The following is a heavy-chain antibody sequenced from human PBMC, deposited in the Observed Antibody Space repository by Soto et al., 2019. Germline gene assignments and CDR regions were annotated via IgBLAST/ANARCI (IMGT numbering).Heavy chain of an antibody. Sequence: LRLSCAASGFTFRSYAIHWVRQAPGKGLEWVAVISRDGSNKYYVDSVKGRFTISRDNSKDTVYLQMNSLRDEDSAMFYCARSRSGAVADSFDFWGQGTLVTSPQ. J-gene: IGHJ4*02. CDR1: GFTFRSYA. CDR2: ISRDGSNK. CDR3: ARSRSGAVADSFDF. V-gene: IGHV3-30*04. D-gene: IGHD3-10*01.